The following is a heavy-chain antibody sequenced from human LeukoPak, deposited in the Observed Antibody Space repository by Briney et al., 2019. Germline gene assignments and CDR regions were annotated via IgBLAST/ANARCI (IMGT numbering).Heavy chain of an antibody. D-gene: IGHD7-27*01. CDR2: INPNSGGT. CDR1: GGTFSSYA. Sequence: ASVKVSCKASGGTFSSYAISWVRQAPGQGLEWMGRINPNSGGTNYAQKFQGRVTMTRDTSISTAYMELSRLRSDDTAVYYCARDGDQDWFDPWGQGTLVTVSS. CDR3: ARDGDQDWFDP. V-gene: IGHV1-2*06. J-gene: IGHJ5*02.